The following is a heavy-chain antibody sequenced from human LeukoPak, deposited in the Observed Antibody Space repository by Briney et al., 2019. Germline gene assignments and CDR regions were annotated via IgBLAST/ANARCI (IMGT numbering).Heavy chain of an antibody. V-gene: IGHV3-23*01. Sequence: PGGSLRLSCAASGFTFSSYAMSWVRQAPGKGLEWVSAISGSGGSTYYADSVKGRFTIFRDNSKNTLYLQMNSLRAEDTAVYYCANSASIAVAGTPDDYWGQGTLVTVSS. J-gene: IGHJ4*02. CDR3: ANSASIAVAGTPDDY. D-gene: IGHD6-19*01. CDR1: GFTFSSYA. CDR2: ISGSGGST.